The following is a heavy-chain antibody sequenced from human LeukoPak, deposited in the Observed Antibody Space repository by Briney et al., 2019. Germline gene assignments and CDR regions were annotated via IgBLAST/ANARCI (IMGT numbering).Heavy chain of an antibody. V-gene: IGHV1-69-2*01. CDR3: ATLGIVPTAMLDLDY. CDR1: GYTFTDYY. CDR2: VDPEDGET. J-gene: IGHJ4*02. D-gene: IGHD2-2*01. Sequence: VKVSCKASGYTFTDYYMHWVQQAPGKGLEWMGRVDPEDGETIYAEKFQGRVTITADTSTDTAYMELSSLRSEDTAVYYCATLGIVPTAMLDLDYWGQGTLVTVSS.